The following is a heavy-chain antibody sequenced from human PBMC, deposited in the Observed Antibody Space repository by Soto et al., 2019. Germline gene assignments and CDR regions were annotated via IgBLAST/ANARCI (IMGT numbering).Heavy chain of an antibody. CDR2: IYYSGST. CDR3: ARAIAARPNWFDP. CDR1: GGSISSYY. D-gene: IGHD6-6*01. J-gene: IGHJ5*02. Sequence: SETLSLTCTVSGGSISSYYWSWIRQPPGKGLEWIGYIYYSGSTNYNPSLKSRVTISVDTSKNQFSLKLSSVTAADTAVYYCARAIAARPNWFDPWGQGTLVTVSS. V-gene: IGHV4-59*01.